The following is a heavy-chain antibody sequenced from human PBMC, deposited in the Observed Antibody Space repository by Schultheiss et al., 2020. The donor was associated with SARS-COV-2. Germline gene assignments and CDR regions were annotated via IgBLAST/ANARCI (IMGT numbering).Heavy chain of an antibody. CDR2: IYYSGST. J-gene: IGHJ4*02. CDR1: GGSISSYY. CDR3: ARARGQYYGSGRLFDY. D-gene: IGHD3-10*01. V-gene: IGHV4-59*01. Sequence: SQTLSLTCPVSGGSISSYYWSWIRQPPGKGLEWIGYIYYSGSTNYNPSLKSRVTISVDTSKNQFSLKLSSVTAADTAVYYCARARGQYYGSGRLFDYWGQGTLVTVSS.